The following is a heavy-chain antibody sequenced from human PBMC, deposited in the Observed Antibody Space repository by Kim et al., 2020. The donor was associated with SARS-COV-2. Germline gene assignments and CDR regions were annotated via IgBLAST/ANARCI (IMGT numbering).Heavy chain of an antibody. Sequence: YADSVKGRFTIPRDNSKSTLYLQMNSLRAEDTAVYYCAKEGGSTSKDFDYWGQGTLVTASS. V-gene: IGHV3-23*01. CDR3: AKEGGSTSKDFDY. D-gene: IGHD2-2*01. J-gene: IGHJ4*02.